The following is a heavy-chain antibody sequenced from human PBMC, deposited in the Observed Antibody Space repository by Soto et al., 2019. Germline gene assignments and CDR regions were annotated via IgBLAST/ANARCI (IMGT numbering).Heavy chain of an antibody. D-gene: IGHD6-13*01. Sequence: QVQLVQSGAEEKKPGASVKVSCKASGYTFTSYAMHWVRQAPGQRLEWMGWINAGNGNTKYSQKSQXXXTXPRDTSASTAYMELSSLRSEDTAVYYGARVVAAADYWGQGTLVTVSS. J-gene: IGHJ4*02. CDR2: INAGNGNT. CDR1: GYTFTSYA. V-gene: IGHV1-3*05. CDR3: ARVVAAADY.